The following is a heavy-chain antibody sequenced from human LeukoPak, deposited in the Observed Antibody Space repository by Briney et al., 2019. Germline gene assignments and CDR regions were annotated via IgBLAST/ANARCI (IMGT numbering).Heavy chain of an antibody. D-gene: IGHD3-10*01. CDR3: ARLDTYGSGSYLPFDP. J-gene: IGHJ5*02. CDR2: IYPGDSDT. CDR1: GYNFTSYW. V-gene: IGHV5-51*01. Sequence: GESLKISCKGSGYNFTSYWIGWVRQMPGKGLEWMGIIYPGDSDTRYSPSFQGQVTISADKSISTAYLQWSSLKASDTAMYYCARLDTYGSGSYLPFDPWGQGTLVTVSS.